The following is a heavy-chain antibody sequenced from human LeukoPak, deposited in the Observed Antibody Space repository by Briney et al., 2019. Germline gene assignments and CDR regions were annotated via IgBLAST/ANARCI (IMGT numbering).Heavy chain of an antibody. CDR3: ARETRRGGDCYCLDY. V-gene: IGHV4-59*02. Sequence: GSLRLSCAASGLTVSSNYMNWVRQPPGKGLEWIGYIYYSGSTNYNPSLKSRVTISVDTSKSQFSLKLSSVTAADTAVYYCARETRRGGDCYCLDYWGQGTLVTVSS. D-gene: IGHD2-21*02. CDR2: IYYSGST. J-gene: IGHJ4*02. CDR1: GLTVSSNY.